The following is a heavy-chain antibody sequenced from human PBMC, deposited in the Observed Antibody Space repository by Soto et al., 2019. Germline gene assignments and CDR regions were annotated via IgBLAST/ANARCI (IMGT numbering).Heavy chain of an antibody. CDR3: ARILVPTVPGSGTADY. Sequence: QVTLKESGPVLVKTTETLTLTCTVSGFSLRNGRMGVSWIRQPPSKALEWLAHIFSNDEKSYSTSLKNRLTISQDTSKSQVVLTMTNMDPVDTAIYFCARILVPTVPGSGTADYWGQGTLVTVSS. V-gene: IGHV2-26*01. J-gene: IGHJ4*02. CDR1: GFSLRNGRMG. D-gene: IGHD5-12*01. CDR2: IFSNDEK.